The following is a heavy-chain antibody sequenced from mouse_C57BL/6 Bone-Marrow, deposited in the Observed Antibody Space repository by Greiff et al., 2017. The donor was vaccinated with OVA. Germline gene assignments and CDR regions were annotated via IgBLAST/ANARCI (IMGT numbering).Heavy chain of an antibody. CDR3: ARPYYYGSVFDY. CDR2: ISSGSSTI. J-gene: IGHJ2*01. Sequence: EVKLVESGGGLVKPGGSLKLSCAASGFTFSDYGMHWVRQAPEKGLEWVAYISSGSSTIYYADTVKGRFTISRDNAKNTLFLQMTSLRSEDTAMYYCARPYYYGSVFDYWGQGTTLTVSS. CDR1: GFTFSDYG. D-gene: IGHD1-1*01. V-gene: IGHV5-17*01.